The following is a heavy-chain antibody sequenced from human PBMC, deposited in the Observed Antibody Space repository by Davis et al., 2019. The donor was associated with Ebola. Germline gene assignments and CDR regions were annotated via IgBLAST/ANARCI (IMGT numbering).Heavy chain of an antibody. CDR1: GFTFSSYS. J-gene: IGHJ4*02. D-gene: IGHD2-8*01. Sequence: RGSLRLSCAASGFTFSSYSMNWVRQAPGKGLEWVSSISSSSSYIYYADSVKGRFTISRDNAKNSLYLQMNSLRAEDTAVYYCARLGTMVYATPGDYWGQGTLVTVSS. CDR2: ISSSSSYI. CDR3: ARLGTMVYATPGDY. V-gene: IGHV3-21*01.